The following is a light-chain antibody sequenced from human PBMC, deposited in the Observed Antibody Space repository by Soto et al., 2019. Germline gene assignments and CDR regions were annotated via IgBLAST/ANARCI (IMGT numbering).Light chain of an antibody. J-gene: IGLJ3*02. V-gene: IGLV2-23*02. Sequence: QSVLTQPASVSGSPGQSITISCTGTSSDVGSYNLVSWYQQHPGKAPKLMIYEVSKRPSGVSNRFSGSKSGNTASLTISGLQAEDEADYSCCSYAGSSTWVFGGGTKVTVL. CDR1: SSDVGSYNL. CDR3: CSYAGSSTWV. CDR2: EVS.